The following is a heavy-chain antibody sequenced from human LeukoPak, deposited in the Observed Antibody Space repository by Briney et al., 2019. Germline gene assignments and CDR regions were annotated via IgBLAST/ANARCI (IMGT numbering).Heavy chain of an antibody. CDR2: ISSSSSYI. CDR1: GFTFSSYS. Sequence: GGSLRLSCAASGFTFSSYSMNWVRQAPGKGLEWVSSISSSSSYIYYADSVKGRFTISRDNAKNSLHLQMNSLRAEDTAVYYCARSGTAAGTGFDYWGQGTLVTVSS. CDR3: ARSGTAAGTGFDY. D-gene: IGHD6-13*01. J-gene: IGHJ4*02. V-gene: IGHV3-21*01.